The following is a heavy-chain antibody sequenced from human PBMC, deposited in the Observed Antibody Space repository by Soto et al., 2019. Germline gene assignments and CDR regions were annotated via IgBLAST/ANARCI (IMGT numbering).Heavy chain of an antibody. Sequence: PSETLSLTCAVSGYSISSGYFWGWIRQPPGKGLEWIGSIYYSGSTYYNPSLKSRVTISVDRSKNQFSLKLSSVTAADTAVYYCARGTTTGGWNWFGPWGQGTLVTVSS. CDR2: IYYSGST. J-gene: IGHJ5*02. CDR3: ARGTTTGGWNWFGP. CDR1: GYSISSGYF. D-gene: IGHD3-16*01. V-gene: IGHV4-38-2*01.